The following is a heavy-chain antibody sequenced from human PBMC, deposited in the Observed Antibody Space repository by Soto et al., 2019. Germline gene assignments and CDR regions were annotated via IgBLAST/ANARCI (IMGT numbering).Heavy chain of an antibody. CDR3: ARAAGIMTRGFHGMDV. J-gene: IGHJ6*02. CDR2: ISSTASTI. D-gene: IGHD3-10*01. CDR1: GFAFSSYE. Sequence: GGSLRLSCAASGFAFSSYEMNWVRQSPGKGLEWLSYISSTASTIHYADSVKGRFTISRDNANNSVYLQMNSLTADDSAVYCCARAAGIMTRGFHGMDVWGQGTTVTVSS. V-gene: IGHV3-48*03.